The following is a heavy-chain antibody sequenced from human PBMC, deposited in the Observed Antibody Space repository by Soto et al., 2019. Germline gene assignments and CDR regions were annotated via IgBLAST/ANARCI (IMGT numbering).Heavy chain of an antibody. CDR3: AKDRDTSGSSYYFDS. Sequence: QVQLVESGGGVVQPGRSLRLSCAASGFTFSRYGMHWVRQTPGKGLEWVAVLSYDGRDKHYADSVKGRFTISRDNSKNTLYLQMNSLRADDTAVYYCAKDRDTSGSSYYFDSWGQGTLVTVS. J-gene: IGHJ4*02. CDR2: LSYDGRDK. D-gene: IGHD3-10*01. V-gene: IGHV3-30*18. CDR1: GFTFSRYG.